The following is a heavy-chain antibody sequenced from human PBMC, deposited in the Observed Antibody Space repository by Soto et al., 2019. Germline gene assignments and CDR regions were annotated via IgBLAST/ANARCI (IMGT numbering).Heavy chain of an antibody. D-gene: IGHD6-19*01. CDR3: ARALTGYSSDYFDY. CDR1: GFTFSSYS. CDR2: ISSSSSYI. J-gene: IGHJ4*02. V-gene: IGHV3-21*01. Sequence: EVQLVESGGGLVTPGGSLRLSCAASGFTFSSYSINWVRQAPGKGLEWVSSISSSSSYIYYADSVKGRFTISRDNAKNSLYLQMNSLRAEDTAVYYCARALTGYSSDYFDYWAREPWSPSPQ.